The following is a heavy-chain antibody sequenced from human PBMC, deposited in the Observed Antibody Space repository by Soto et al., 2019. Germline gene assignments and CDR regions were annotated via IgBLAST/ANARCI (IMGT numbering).Heavy chain of an antibody. J-gene: IGHJ4*02. V-gene: IGHV4-59*01. Sequence: SETLSLTCSVSGDSISNSYWAWIRQPPGKGLEWIGYISYSGSTNYNPSLKSRVTIFVHTSGNQFSLSLSSVTPADTAVYFCARARYPSTDYYKGGYYYFDYWGQGTPVTVSS. CDR1: GDSISNSY. CDR2: ISYSGST. CDR3: ARARYPSTDYYKGGYYYFDY. D-gene: IGHD3-9*01.